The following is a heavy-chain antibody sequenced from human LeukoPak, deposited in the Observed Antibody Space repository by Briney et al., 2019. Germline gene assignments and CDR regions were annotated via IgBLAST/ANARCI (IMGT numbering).Heavy chain of an antibody. V-gene: IGHV4-59*01. CDR3: ARGSLPYSTRN. Sequence: SENLSLTCTVSGGSSSSYYWSWIRQPPGKGLEWIGYIYYSGSTNYNPSLKSRVTISVDTSKNQFSLKLSSVTAADTAVYYCARGSLPYSTRNWGQGTLVTVSS. D-gene: IGHD6-13*01. CDR2: IYYSGST. CDR1: GGSSSSYY. J-gene: IGHJ4*02.